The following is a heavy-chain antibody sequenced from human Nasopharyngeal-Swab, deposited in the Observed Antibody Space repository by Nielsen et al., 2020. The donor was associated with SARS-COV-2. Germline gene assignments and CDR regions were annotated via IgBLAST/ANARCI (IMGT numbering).Heavy chain of an antibody. CDR3: AKAPVSVSVAGTFDY. Sequence: GRSLRPPCAASGSTFDDYAMHWVRQVPGKGLEWVSGIIWNGNSIDYADSVKGRFTISRDNAKNPLYLQMNSLRTEDTALYYCAKAPVSVSVAGTFDYWGQGTLVTVSS. J-gene: IGHJ4*02. D-gene: IGHD6-19*01. CDR1: GSTFDDYA. CDR2: IIWNGNSI. V-gene: IGHV3-9*01.